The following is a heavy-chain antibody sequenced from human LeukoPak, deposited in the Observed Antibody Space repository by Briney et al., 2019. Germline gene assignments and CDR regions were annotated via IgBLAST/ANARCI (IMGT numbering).Heavy chain of an antibody. CDR3: ARVLEGSGVDY. J-gene: IGHJ4*02. V-gene: IGHV1-3*03. D-gene: IGHD3-10*01. CDR1: GYTFTSYT. CDR2: INTGNGNT. Sequence: GASVKVSCKASGYTFTSYTMHWVRQAPGQRLEWMGWINTGNGNTKYSQEFQGRVTITRDTSASTAYMELSSLRSEDMAVYYCARVLEGSGVDYWGQGTLVTVSS.